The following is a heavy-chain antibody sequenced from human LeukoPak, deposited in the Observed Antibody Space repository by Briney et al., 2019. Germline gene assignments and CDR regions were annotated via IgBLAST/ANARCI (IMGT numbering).Heavy chain of an antibody. CDR2: IYYSGST. CDR3: ARASSGGPDAFDI. CDR1: GGSISSYY. Sequence: SETLSLTCTVSGGSISSYYWSWIRQPPGKGLEWIGYIYYSGSTYYNPSLKSRVTISVDTSKNQFSLKLSSVTAADTAVYYCARASSGGPDAFDIWGQGTMVTVSS. J-gene: IGHJ3*02. V-gene: IGHV4-59*01.